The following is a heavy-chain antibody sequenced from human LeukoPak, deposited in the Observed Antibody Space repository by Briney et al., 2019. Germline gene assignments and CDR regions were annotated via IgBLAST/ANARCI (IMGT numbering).Heavy chain of an antibody. D-gene: IGHD5-24*01. J-gene: IGHJ4*02. Sequence: GGSLRLSCAASGFTFSSYAMSWVRQAPGKGLEWVSAISGSGGSTYYADSVKGRFTISRDNSKNTLYLQMNSLRAEDTAVYYCATFQMATILPFDYWGQGTLVTVSS. V-gene: IGHV3-23*01. CDR2: ISGSGGST. CDR1: GFTFSSYA. CDR3: ATFQMATILPFDY.